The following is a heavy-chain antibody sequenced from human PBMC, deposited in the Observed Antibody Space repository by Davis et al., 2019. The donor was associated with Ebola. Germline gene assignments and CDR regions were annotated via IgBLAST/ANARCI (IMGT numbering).Heavy chain of an antibody. CDR3: ARGPTYCSSTSCYTVGDWFDP. D-gene: IGHD2-2*02. CDR1: GGSFSGYY. Sequence: PSETLSLTCAVYGGSFSGYYWSWIRQHPGKGLEWIGYIYYSGSTYYNPSLKSRVTISVDTSKNQFSLKLSSVTAADTAVYYCARGPTYCSSTSCYTVGDWFDPWGQGTLVTVSS. J-gene: IGHJ5*02. V-gene: IGHV4-31*11. CDR2: IYYSGST.